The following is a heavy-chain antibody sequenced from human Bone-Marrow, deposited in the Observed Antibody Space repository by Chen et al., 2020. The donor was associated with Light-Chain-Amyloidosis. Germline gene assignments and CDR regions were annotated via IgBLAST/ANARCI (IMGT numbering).Heavy chain of an antibody. Sequence: CKGSGYTFPNYWIGWVRQMPGKGLEWMGVIYPDDSDARYSPSFEGQVTISADKSITTAYLRWRSLKASDTAMYYCARRRDGYNFDYWGQGTLVTVSS. D-gene: IGHD5-12*01. J-gene: IGHJ4*02. CDR3: ARRRDGYNFDY. V-gene: IGHV5-51*01. CDR2: IYPDDSDA. CDR1: GYTFPNYW.